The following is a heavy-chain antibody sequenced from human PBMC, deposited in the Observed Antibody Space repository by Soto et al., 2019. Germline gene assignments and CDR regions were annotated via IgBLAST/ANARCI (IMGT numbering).Heavy chain of an antibody. CDR1: GGTFSSYA. V-gene: IGHV1-69*06. D-gene: IGHD5-18*01. CDR2: IIPIFGTA. Sequence: GASVKVSCKASGGTFSSYAISWVRQAPGQGLEWMGGIIPIFGTANYAQKFQGRVTITADKSTSTAYMELSSLRSEDTAVYYCAGGYSYGYVWETYGMAVWGQGTTVTSP. J-gene: IGHJ6*02. CDR3: AGGYSYGYVWETYGMAV.